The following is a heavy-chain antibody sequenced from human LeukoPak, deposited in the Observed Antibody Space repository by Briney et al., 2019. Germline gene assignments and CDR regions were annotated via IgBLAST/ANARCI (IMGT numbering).Heavy chain of an antibody. CDR3: ARSLYDSGWYSQFDY. D-gene: IGHD6-19*01. V-gene: IGHV1-46*01. Sequence: ASVKVSCKASGYVFIDYHLHWVRQAPGQGLEWMGIINPRGGSTSHAQKFQGRVTMTRDMSTNTVSLEMSSLTSEDTGVYYCARSLYDSGWYSQFDYWGQGTLVTVSS. J-gene: IGHJ4*02. CDR1: GYVFIDYH. CDR2: INPRGGST.